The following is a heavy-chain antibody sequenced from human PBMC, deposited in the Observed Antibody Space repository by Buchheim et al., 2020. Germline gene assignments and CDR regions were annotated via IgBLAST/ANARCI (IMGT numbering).Heavy chain of an antibody. D-gene: IGHD3-10*01. J-gene: IGHJ4*02. CDR1: GFTFSSYG. Sequence: QVQLVESGGGVVQPGRSLRLSCEGSGFTFSSYGMHWVRQAPGKGLEWVAVIGKDGSIKYYVDSVRGRFTISRDNSQNMLYLQMNSLRGEDTAVYYCAKEAYDGSGTYDYWGQGTL. V-gene: IGHV3-30*18. CDR3: AKEAYDGSGTYDY. CDR2: IGKDGSIK.